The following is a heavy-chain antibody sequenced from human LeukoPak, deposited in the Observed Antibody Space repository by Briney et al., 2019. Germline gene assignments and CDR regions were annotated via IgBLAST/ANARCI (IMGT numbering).Heavy chain of an antibody. CDR3: ARALGYCSSTSCYIDY. CDR2: INHSGST. CDR1: GGSFSGYY. D-gene: IGHD2-2*02. J-gene: IGHJ4*02. Sequence: SETLSLTCAVYGGSFSGYYWRWIRQTPGKGLEWIGEINHSGSTNYNPSLKSRVTISVDTSKNQFSLKLSSVTAADTAVYYCARALGYCSSTSCYIDYWGQGTLVTVSS. V-gene: IGHV4-34*01.